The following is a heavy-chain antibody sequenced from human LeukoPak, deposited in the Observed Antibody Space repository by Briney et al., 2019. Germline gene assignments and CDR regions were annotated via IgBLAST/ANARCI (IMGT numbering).Heavy chain of an antibody. CDR2: INSDGINT. V-gene: IGHV3-74*01. CDR3: ASSRIAGALDY. D-gene: IGHD6-13*01. Sequence: GGSLRLSCAASGFTFSNYWMHWVRQAPGKGLVWVSRINSDGINTSYADSVKGRFTISRDNSKNTLYLQVNSLRAEDTAVYYCASSRIAGALDYWGQGTLVTVSS. CDR1: GFTFSNYW. J-gene: IGHJ4*02.